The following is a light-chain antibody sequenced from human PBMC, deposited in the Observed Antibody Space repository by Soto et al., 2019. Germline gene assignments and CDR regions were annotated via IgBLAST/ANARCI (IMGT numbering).Light chain of an antibody. CDR1: QSLLNSNGYNY. CDR2: LGS. CDR3: MQALQTPWT. J-gene: IGKJ1*01. Sequence: DIVLTQSPLSLPVTPGEPASISCRSSQSLLNSNGYNYFHWYLQKPGQSPQVLIYLGSNRASGVPDRFSGSGSGTDFTLKISRVEAEDVGVYYRMQALQTPWTFGQGTKVEIK. V-gene: IGKV2-28*01.